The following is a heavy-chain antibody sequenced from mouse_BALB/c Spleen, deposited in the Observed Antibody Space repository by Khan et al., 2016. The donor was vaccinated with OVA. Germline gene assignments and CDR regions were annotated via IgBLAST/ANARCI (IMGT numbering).Heavy chain of an antibody. CDR3: ASGGYWYFDV. CDR2: INTYTGEP. J-gene: IGHJ1*01. D-gene: IGHD1-1*02. CDR1: GYSFTNYG. Sequence: QIQLVQSGPEVKKPGETVKISCKASGYSFTNYGMNWVRQAPGKGLKWMDWINTYTGEPTYADDFKGRFAFSLETSASTAYLQINNLKNEDTATYFCASGGYWYFDVWGAGTTVTVSS. V-gene: IGHV9-3-1*01.